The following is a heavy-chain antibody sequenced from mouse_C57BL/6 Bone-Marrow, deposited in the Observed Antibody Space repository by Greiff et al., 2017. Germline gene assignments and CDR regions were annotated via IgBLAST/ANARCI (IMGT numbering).Heavy chain of an antibody. CDR3: TTKGFPFAY. V-gene: IGHV14-4*01. D-gene: IGHD3-3*01. CDR2: IDPENGDT. J-gene: IGHJ3*01. Sequence: VQLQQSGAELVRPGASVKLSCTASGFNIKDDYMHWVKQRSEQGLEWIGWIDPENGDTEYASKFQGKATITADTSSNTAYLQLSSLTSEDTAVYYCTTKGFPFAYWGQGTLVTVSA. CDR1: GFNIKDDY.